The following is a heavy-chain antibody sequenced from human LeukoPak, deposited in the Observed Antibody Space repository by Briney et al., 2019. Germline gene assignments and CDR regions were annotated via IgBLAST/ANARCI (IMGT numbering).Heavy chain of an antibody. V-gene: IGHV3-21*01. Sequence: GGSLRLSCVASGFTLSTYWMTWIRQAPGKGLEWVSSISISGSYINYADSVKGRFTISRDNAKNSLYLQMNSLRAEDTAVYYCASDLQQVRGLFDAFDIWGQGTMVTVSS. J-gene: IGHJ3*02. CDR1: GFTLSTYW. D-gene: IGHD3-10*01. CDR3: ASDLQQVRGLFDAFDI. CDR2: ISISGSYI.